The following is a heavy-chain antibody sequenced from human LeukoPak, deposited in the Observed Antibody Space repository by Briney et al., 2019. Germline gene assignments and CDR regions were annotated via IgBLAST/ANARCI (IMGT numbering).Heavy chain of an antibody. CDR3: ARWGLSYTIDY. D-gene: IGHD2-21*01. CDR2: INPGGSAK. Sequence: GSLRLFFSTSGFTFKTYWIALVRQGSGKGPEWVANINPGGSAKYYVDSVKGRFTISRDDAKTSLYLQMDSLRAEDTAVYSCARWGLSYTIDYWGQGTLVTVSS. CDR1: GFTFKTYW. V-gene: IGHV3-7*02. J-gene: IGHJ4*02.